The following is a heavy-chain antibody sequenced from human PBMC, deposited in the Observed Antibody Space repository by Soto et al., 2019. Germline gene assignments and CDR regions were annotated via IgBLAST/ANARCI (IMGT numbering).Heavy chain of an antibody. V-gene: IGHV1-18*01. CDR3: AREGQAPYYSYGMDG. CDR2: ISGYNGNT. J-gene: IGHJ6*02. CDR1: GYTFTNYG. Sequence: QVQVVQSGDEVKKPGASVKVSCKASGYTFTNYGFSWVRQAPGQGLEWMGWISGYNGNTKYAEKFQGRVTMTTDTSTSTAHMELRRLRSDDTAVYYCAREGQAPYYSYGMDGWGQGTAVTVSS.